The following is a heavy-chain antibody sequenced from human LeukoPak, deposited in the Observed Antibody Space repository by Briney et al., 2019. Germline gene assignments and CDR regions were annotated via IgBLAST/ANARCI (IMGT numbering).Heavy chain of an antibody. CDR2: INPNSGGT. D-gene: IGHD3-9*01. CDR3: ARDLYEGHDIFTGRLTGDY. CDR1: GYTFTGYY. V-gene: IGHV1-2*02. J-gene: IGHJ4*02. Sequence: AASVKVSCKASGYTFTGYYIHWVRQAPGQGLEWMGWINPNSGGTNYAKKFQGRVTMTRDTSISSAYMELSRLRSDDTAVYYCARDLYEGHDIFTGRLTGDYWGQGTLVTVSS.